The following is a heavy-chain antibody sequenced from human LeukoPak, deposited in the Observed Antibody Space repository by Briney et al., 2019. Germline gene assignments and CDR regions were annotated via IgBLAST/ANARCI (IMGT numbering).Heavy chain of an antibody. CDR1: GGTLNSFA. CDR3: ASRYCSGGRCDSSYYYYYGMDV. V-gene: IGHV1-69*13. Sequence: SVKVSCKASGGTLNSFAISWVRQAPGQGLDWMGGIIPILGTANFAQKFQGGVTITADESTNTAYMELSSLRSEDTAVYYCASRYCSGGRCDSSYYYYYGMDVWGQGTTVTVSS. J-gene: IGHJ6*02. CDR2: IIPILGTA. D-gene: IGHD2-15*01.